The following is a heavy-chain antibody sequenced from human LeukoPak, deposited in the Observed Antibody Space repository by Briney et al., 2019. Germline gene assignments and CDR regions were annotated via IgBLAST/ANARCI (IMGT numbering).Heavy chain of an antibody. J-gene: IGHJ4*02. CDR2: ITTSNSTI. Sequence: PGGSLRLSCSASGFIFSSYSMNWVRQAPGKGLEWVSYITTSNSTIYYADSVKGRFAISRDNAKNSLYLQMNSLRAEDTAVYYCANGDRGLGIAIFTSWGQGTLVTVSS. D-gene: IGHD3-3*01. CDR3: ANGDRGLGIAIFTS. V-gene: IGHV3-48*01. CDR1: GFIFSSYS.